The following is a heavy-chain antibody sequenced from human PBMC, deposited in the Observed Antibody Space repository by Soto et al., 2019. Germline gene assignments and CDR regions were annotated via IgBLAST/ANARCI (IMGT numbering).Heavy chain of an antibody. CDR1: GFTFSSYG. CDR2: ISYDGSNK. D-gene: IGHD2-21*02. CDR3: AKDAGGNSDYYYGMDV. J-gene: IGHJ6*02. Sequence: GGSLRLSCAASGFTFSSYGMHWVRQAPGKGLEWVAVISYDGSNKYYADSVKGRFTISRDNSKNTLYLQMNSLRAEDTAVYYCAKDAGGNSDYYYGMDVWGQGTTVTVSS. V-gene: IGHV3-30*18.